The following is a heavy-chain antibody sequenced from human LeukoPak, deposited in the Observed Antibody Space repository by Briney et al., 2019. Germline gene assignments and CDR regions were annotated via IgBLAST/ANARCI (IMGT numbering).Heavy chain of an antibody. V-gene: IGHV1-2*02. J-gene: IGHJ4*02. D-gene: IGHD2-15*01. CDR1: GYTFIAYC. CDR3: ARGPYCSGGSCYSDY. Sequence: GASVKVSCTASGYTFIAYCIHWVRQAPGQGLEWMGWINPNAGGANYAREFKGRVTLTRDTSSTTAYMELSRLRPDDTAMYYCARGPYCSGGSCYSDYWGQGTLVTVSS. CDR2: INPNAGGA.